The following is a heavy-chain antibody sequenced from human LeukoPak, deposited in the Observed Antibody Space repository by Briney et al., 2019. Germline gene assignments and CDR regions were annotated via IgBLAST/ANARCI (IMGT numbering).Heavy chain of an antibody. J-gene: IGHJ4*02. CDR3: IVSNYYSSGSYNFDS. Sequence: GGSLRLSCAASGFSFSSAWMTWVHQPPGKGLEWVGRIKSKTDGGTVDYAAPVKGRYTISRDDSINTLYLQVNSLKTEDTAMYYCIVSNYYSSGSYNFDSWGQGTLVTVSS. CDR1: GFSFSSAW. V-gene: IGHV3-15*01. CDR2: IKSKTDGGTV. D-gene: IGHD3-10*01.